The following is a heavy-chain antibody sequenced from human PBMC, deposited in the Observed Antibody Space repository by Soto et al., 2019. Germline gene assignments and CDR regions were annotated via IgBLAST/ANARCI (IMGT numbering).Heavy chain of an antibody. D-gene: IGHD2-21*02. CDR1: GYSISNGYY. CDR3: AAVRVVTTAPESIFDY. J-gene: IGHJ4*02. CDR2: LYSGTT. Sequence: PSETLSLTCAVSGYSISNGYYWAWIRQPPGKGLAWIGSLYSGTTYYNPSLKSRIFISGDMSKSYFSLNLNSVTATDTATSSCAAVRVVTTAPESIFDYWGQGPRVTVAS. V-gene: IGHV4-38-2*01.